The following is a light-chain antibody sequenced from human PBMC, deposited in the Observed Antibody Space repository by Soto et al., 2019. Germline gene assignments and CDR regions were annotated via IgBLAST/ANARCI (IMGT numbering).Light chain of an antibody. CDR3: QQYGNWPLT. V-gene: IGKV3D-15*01. CDR2: GAS. J-gene: IGKJ4*01. CDR1: QSVDSN. Sequence: EIVMTQSPATLSLSPGERATLSCRASQSVDSNLAWYQQKPGQAPRLLMFGASTRATGIPARFSGSGSGTDFTLTISSLQSEDFGTYFCQQYGNWPLTFGGGTKLEIK.